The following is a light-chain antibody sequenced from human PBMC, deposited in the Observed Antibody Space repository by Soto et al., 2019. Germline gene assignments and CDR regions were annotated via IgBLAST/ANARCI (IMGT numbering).Light chain of an antibody. J-gene: IGKJ1*01. CDR3: QQYNSYWT. V-gene: IGKV1-5*03. Sequence: DIQMTQTPSTLSASVGDRVTITCRASQSISSWLAWYQQNPGKAPKLVIYKASSLESGVPSRFSGSGSGTEFTLTISSLQPDDFATYYSQQYNSYWTFGQGTKVEIK. CDR1: QSISSW. CDR2: KAS.